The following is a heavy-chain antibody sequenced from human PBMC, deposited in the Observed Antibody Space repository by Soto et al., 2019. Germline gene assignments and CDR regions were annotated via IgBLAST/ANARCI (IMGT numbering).Heavy chain of an antibody. CDR1: GGTFSSYT. J-gene: IGHJ4*02. D-gene: IGHD6-19*01. CDR2: SIPILGIA. V-gene: IGHV1-69*02. Sequence: QVQLVQSGAEVKKPGSSVKVSCKASGGTFSSYTISWVRQAPGQGLEWMGRSIPILGIANYAQKFQGRVTITADKSTSTAYMELSSLRSEDPAVYYCARVAVAGDFDYWGQGTLVTVSS. CDR3: ARVAVAGDFDY.